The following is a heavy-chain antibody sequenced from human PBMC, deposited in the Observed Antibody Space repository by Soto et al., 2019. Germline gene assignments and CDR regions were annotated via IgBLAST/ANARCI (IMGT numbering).Heavy chain of an antibody. Sequence: ASVKVSCKASGYTFTSYDINWVRQATGQGLEWMGWMNPNSGNTGYAQKFQGRVTMTRNTSISTAYMELSSLRSEDTAMYYCAICSGARNYDYIWGSYRYYMDVWGKGTTVTVSS. D-gene: IGHD3-16*02. CDR3: AICSGARNYDYIWGSYRYYMDV. CDR2: MNPNSGNT. V-gene: IGHV1-8*01. CDR1: GYTFTSYD. J-gene: IGHJ6*03.